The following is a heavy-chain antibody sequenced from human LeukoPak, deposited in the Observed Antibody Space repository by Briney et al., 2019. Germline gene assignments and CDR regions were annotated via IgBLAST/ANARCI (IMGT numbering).Heavy chain of an antibody. CDR3: ARYGYQMLCCMDV. CDR1: GFSFYNYA. J-gene: IGHJ6*02. V-gene: IGHV3-23*01. Sequence: GGSLRLSCAASGFSFYNYAMTWVRQAPGKGLEWVSGISYGGGHNTYYADSVKGRFTISRDNSKNTLYLHMNSLTAEDTAVDYCARYGYQMLCCMDVWGQGTTVTVSS. D-gene: IGHD2-2*01. CDR2: ISYGGGHNT.